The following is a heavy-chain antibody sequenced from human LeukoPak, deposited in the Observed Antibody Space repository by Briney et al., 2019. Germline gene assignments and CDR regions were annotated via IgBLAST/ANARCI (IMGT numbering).Heavy chain of an antibody. CDR3: ARGLEIRAAAGVNDY. D-gene: IGHD6-13*01. V-gene: IGHV3-23*01. CDR2: ISGSGGST. Sequence: PGRSLRLSCAASGFTFDDYAMHWVRQAPGKGLEWVSAISGSGGSTYYADSVKGRFTISRDNAKNSLYLQMNSLRAEDTAVYYCARGLEIRAAAGVNDYWGQGTLVTVSS. CDR1: GFTFDDYA. J-gene: IGHJ4*02.